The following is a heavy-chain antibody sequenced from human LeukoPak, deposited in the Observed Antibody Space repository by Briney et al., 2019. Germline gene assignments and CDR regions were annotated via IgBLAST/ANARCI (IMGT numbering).Heavy chain of an antibody. CDR3: AKDFPSRYYYGMDV. Sequence: GGSLRLSCAASGFTFSSYAMSWVRQAPGKGLEWVSAISGSGGSTYYADSVKGRFTISRDNSKNTLYLQMNSRRAEDTAVYYCAKDFPSRYYYGMDVWDQGTTVTVSS. CDR2: ISGSGGST. J-gene: IGHJ6*02. CDR1: GFTFSSYA. V-gene: IGHV3-23*01.